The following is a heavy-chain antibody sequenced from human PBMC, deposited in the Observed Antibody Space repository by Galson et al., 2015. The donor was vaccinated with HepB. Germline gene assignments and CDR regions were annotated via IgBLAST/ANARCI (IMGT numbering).Heavy chain of an antibody. J-gene: IGHJ4*02. CDR1: GFTFSSYA. D-gene: IGHD3-10*01. CDR3: AKGENGDQHFDY. Sequence: SLRLSCAASGFTFSSYAMSWVRQAPGKGLEWVSGISGSGGSTYYADSVKGRFTISRDNSKNTLYLQMNSLRAEDTAVYYCAKGENGDQHFDYWGQGTLVTVSS. CDR2: ISGSGGST. V-gene: IGHV3-23*01.